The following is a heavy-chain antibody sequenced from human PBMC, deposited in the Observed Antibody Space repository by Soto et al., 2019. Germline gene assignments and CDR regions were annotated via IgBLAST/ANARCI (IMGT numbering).Heavy chain of an antibody. CDR2: IYYSGST. J-gene: IGHJ3*02. Sequence: PSETLSLTCTVSGGSISSYYWSWIRQPPGKGLEWIGYIYYSGSTNYNPSLKSRVTISVDTSKNQFSLKLSSVTAADTAVYYCASFKYCSGGSCYIHAFDIWGQGTMVTVSS. V-gene: IGHV4-59*01. D-gene: IGHD2-15*01. CDR1: GGSISSYY. CDR3: ASFKYCSGGSCYIHAFDI.